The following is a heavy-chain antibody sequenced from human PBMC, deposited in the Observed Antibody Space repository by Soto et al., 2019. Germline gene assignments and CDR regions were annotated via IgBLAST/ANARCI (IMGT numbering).Heavy chain of an antibody. V-gene: IGHV1-69*13. Sequence: SVKVSCKASGGTFSSCAISWVRQARGQGLEWMGGIIPIFGTANYAQKFQGRVTITADESTSTAYMELSSLRSEDTAVYYCARDMTTVTTHGMDVWGQGTTVTVSS. CDR2: IIPIFGTA. J-gene: IGHJ6*02. CDR3: ARDMTTVTTHGMDV. CDR1: GGTFSSCA. D-gene: IGHD4-4*01.